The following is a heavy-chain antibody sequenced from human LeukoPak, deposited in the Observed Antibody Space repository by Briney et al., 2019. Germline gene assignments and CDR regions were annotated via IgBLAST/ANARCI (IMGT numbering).Heavy chain of an antibody. D-gene: IGHD1-1*01. J-gene: IGHJ6*03. CDR2: ISSSGSTI. CDR3: ARDLIRSGTWSDYYYMDV. CDR1: GFTFSSYE. V-gene: IGHV3-48*03. Sequence: PGGSLRLSCAASGFTFSSYEMNWVRQAPGKGLEWVSYISSSGSTIYYADSVKGRFTISRDNAKNSLYLQMNSLRAEDTAVYYCARDLIRSGTWSDYYYMDVWGKGTTVTVSS.